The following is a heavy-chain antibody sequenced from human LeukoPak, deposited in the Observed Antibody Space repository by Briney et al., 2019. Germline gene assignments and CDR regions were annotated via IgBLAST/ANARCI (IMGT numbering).Heavy chain of an antibody. D-gene: IGHD3-3*01. CDR2: INHSGST. Sequence: SETLSLTCAVYGVSFSGYYWSWFRQPPGKGLEWIGEINHSGSTNYNPSLKSRVTISVDTSKNQFSLKLSSSTTAETSVSCSSSPHGILWSGYACWGQGNLVTVSS. J-gene: IGHJ4*02. CDR1: GVSFSGYY. V-gene: IGHV4-34*01. CDR3: SSPHGILWSGYAC.